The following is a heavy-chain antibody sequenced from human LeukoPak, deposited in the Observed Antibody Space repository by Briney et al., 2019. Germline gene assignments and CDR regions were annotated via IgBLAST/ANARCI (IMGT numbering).Heavy chain of an antibody. V-gene: IGHV4-39*07. CDR1: GGSISSSSYY. CDR3: ARDFGTGFGELLPDY. D-gene: IGHD3-10*01. CDR2: IYYSGST. Sequence: SETLSLTCTVSGGSISSSSYYWGWIRQPPGKGLEWIGSIYYSGSTYYNPSLKSRVTISVDTSKNQFSLKLSSVTAADTAVYYCARDFGTGFGELLPDYWGQGTLVTVSS. J-gene: IGHJ4*02.